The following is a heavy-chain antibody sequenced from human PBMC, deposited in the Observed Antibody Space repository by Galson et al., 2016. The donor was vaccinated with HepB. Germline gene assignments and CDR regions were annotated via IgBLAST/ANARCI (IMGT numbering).Heavy chain of an antibody. V-gene: IGHV1-18*01. CDR2: ISPYNGNT. CDR3: ARTGDCTSNRCYLSAFDI. J-gene: IGHJ3*02. D-gene: IGHD2-2*01. CDR1: GYTFISYG. Sequence: SVKVSCKASGYTFISYGISWVRQAPGQGLEWMGWISPYNGNTNSAQKLQGRVTLTTDTSTSTAYMELRSLRSDDTAVYYCARTGDCTSNRCYLSAFDIWGQGTMVTVSS.